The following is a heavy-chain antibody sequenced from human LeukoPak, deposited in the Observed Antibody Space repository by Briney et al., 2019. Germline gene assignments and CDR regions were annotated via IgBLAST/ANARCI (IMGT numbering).Heavy chain of an antibody. CDR1: GFTFSSYA. V-gene: IGHV3-21*01. CDR2: ISSSSYI. D-gene: IGHD2-2*01. Sequence: GSLRLSCAASGFTFSSYAMNWVRQAPGKGLEWVSSISSSSYIYYADSVKGRFTISRDNAKNSLYLQMNSLRAEDTAVYYCARDGGEDIVAVPAAYPPFEPTSFDYWGQGTLVTVSS. J-gene: IGHJ4*02. CDR3: ARDGGEDIVAVPAAYPPFEPTSFDY.